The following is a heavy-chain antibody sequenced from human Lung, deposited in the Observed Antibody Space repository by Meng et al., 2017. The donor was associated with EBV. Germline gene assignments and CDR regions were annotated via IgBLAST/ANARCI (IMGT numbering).Heavy chain of an antibody. J-gene: IGHJ4*02. D-gene: IGHD6-19*01. Sequence: GQLQAAGTGLVKSSGTLSPPCAVSGGSISSGNWQRCVRRPPRKGLVGRREHYHHGSNNYNTSLKSRGTIAEDKTNNQFSLKLSSSAAAATAGDYCGGAHRIAGAVIDYWGQGTLVTVSS. V-gene: IGHV4-4*02. CDR1: GGSISSGNW. CDR2: HYHHGSN. CDR3: GGAHRIAGAVIDY.